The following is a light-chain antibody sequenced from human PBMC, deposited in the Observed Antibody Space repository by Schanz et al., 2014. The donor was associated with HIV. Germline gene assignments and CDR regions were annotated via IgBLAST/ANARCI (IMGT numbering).Light chain of an antibody. V-gene: IGLV2-14*01. CDR1: NSDVGANNY. Sequence: QSALTQPASVSGSPGQSITISCTGTNSDVGANNYVSWYRQHPGKAPKLVIYDVSNRPSGVSTRFSGSKSDNTASLTISGLQAEDEADYYCSSYTSSSTYVFGTGTKLTVL. CDR2: DVS. CDR3: SSYTSSSTYV. J-gene: IGLJ1*01.